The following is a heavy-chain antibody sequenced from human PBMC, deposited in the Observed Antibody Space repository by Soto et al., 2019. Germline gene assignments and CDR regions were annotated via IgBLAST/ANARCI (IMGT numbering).Heavy chain of an antibody. D-gene: IGHD3-3*01. CDR3: ARGSIIRRSNWFDP. Sequence: PSVTLSLTCTVSGGSVCSGDYYWSWVRQSPGKGLEWIGRIYYSGSAFYNPSLKGRVSISADTSKNQFSLKLSSVTAADTAVYYCARGSIIRRSNWFDPWGQGTLVTVSS. J-gene: IGHJ5*02. V-gene: IGHV4-30-4*01. CDR2: IYYSGSA. CDR1: GGSVCSGDYY.